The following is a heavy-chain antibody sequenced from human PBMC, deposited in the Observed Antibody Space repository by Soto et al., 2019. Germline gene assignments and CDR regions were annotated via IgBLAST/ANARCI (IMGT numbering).Heavy chain of an antibody. CDR1: GDSVSSNSAA. CDR3: AKKQRRSSSDMDV. V-gene: IGHV6-1*01. J-gene: IGHJ6*02. CDR2: TYYRSKWYY. Sequence: SQTLSLTCAISGDSVSSNSAAWNWIRQSPSRGLEWLGRTYYRSKWYYGYAVSVKSRITINPDKSKNQFSLQLNSVTPEDTAVYYCAKKQRRSSSDMDVWGQGTTVTVSS.